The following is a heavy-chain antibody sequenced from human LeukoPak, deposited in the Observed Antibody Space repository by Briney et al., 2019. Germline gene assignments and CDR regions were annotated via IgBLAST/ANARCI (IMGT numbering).Heavy chain of an antibody. CDR1: GFSFNTYT. CDR2: ITATSNYM. D-gene: IGHD3-10*01. CDR3: ARSFTALRGGL. Sequence: GGSLRLSCTASGFSFNTYTMNWVRQPPGKGLEWVSGITATSNYMWYADSVKGRFTISRDNAQNTLYLQMDSLRGEDTAVYYCARSFTALRGGLWGQGTLVIGSS. V-gene: IGHV3-21*01. J-gene: IGHJ4*02.